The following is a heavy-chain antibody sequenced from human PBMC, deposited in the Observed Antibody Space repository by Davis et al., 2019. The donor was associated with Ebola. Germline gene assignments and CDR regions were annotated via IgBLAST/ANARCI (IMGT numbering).Heavy chain of an antibody. CDR1: GGSISSSSYY. CDR2: IYYSGST. D-gene: IGHD5-12*01. V-gene: IGHV4-39*01. Sequence: PSETLSLTCTVSGGSISSSSYYWGWIRQPPGKGLEWIGSIYYSGSTYYNPSLKSRVTISVDTSKNQFSLKLSSVTAADTAVYYCASGGYYYFDYWGQGTLVTVSS. CDR3: ASGGYYYFDY. J-gene: IGHJ4*02.